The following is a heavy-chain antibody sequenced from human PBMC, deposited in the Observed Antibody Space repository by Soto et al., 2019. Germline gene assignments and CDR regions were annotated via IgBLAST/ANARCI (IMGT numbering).Heavy chain of an antibody. Sequence: QVQLVQSRAEVKKPGASVKVSCKASGYTFTSYGISWVRQAPGQGLEWMGWISAYNGNTNYAQKLQGRVTMTTDTSTSTAYMELRSLRSDDTAVYYCARLEYDYIWGSYRYPYDYWGQGTLVTVSS. CDR2: ISAYNGNT. D-gene: IGHD3-16*02. CDR1: GYTFTSYG. J-gene: IGHJ4*02. V-gene: IGHV1-18*01. CDR3: ARLEYDYIWGSYRYPYDY.